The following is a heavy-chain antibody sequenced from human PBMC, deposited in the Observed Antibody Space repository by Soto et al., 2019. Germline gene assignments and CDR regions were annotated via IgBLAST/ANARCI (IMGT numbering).Heavy chain of an antibody. D-gene: IGHD6-13*01. CDR2: ISAYNGNT. Sequence: GASVKVSCKASGYTFTSYGISWVRQAPGQGLEWMGWISAYNGNTNYAQKLQGRVTMTTDTSTSTAYMELRSLRSDDTAVYYCARRIPGIAAESHYYGMDVWGQGTTVTVSS. CDR3: ARRIPGIAAESHYYGMDV. J-gene: IGHJ6*02. V-gene: IGHV1-18*01. CDR1: GYTFTSYG.